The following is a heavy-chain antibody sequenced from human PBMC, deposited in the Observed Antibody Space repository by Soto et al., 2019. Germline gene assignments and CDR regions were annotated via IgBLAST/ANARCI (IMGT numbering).Heavy chain of an antibody. D-gene: IGHD3-10*01. CDR1: GFTFSSYW. J-gene: IGHJ4*02. CDR3: ARDGSLPMYYYGSGPYDY. CDR2: IKQDGSEK. V-gene: IGHV3-7*01. Sequence: GGSLRLSCAASGFTFSSYWMSWVRQAPGKGLEWVANIKQDGSEKYYVDSVKGRFTISRDNAKNSLYLQMNSLRAEDTAVYYCARDGSLPMYYYGSGPYDYRGQGTLVTVSS.